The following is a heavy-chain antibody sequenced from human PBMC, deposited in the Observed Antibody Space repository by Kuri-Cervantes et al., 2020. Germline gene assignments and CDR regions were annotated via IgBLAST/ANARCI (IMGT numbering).Heavy chain of an antibody. Sequence: GGSLRLSCAASGFTFSSYGMHWVRQAPGKGLDWVAVISYDGSNKYYADSVKGRFTISRDNSKNTLYLQMNSLRAEDTAVYYCARDPSYYDSSGYFDYWGQGTLVTVSS. CDR3: ARDPSYYDSSGYFDY. D-gene: IGHD3-22*01. CDR2: ISYDGSNK. CDR1: GFTFSSYG. V-gene: IGHV3-30*03. J-gene: IGHJ4*02.